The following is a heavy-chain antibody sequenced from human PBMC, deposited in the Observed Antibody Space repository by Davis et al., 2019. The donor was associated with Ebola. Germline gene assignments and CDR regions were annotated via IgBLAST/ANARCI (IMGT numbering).Heavy chain of an antibody. V-gene: IGHV4-34*01. CDR2: INHSGST. Sequence: SETLSLTCAVYGGSFSGYYWSWIRQPPGKGLEWIGEINHSGSTNYNPSLKSRVTISVDMSRNQFSLNLTSVTAADTAVYYCARGPRYSYKGLNWFDPWGQGTLVTVSS. D-gene: IGHD5-18*01. CDR3: ARGPRYSYKGLNWFDP. CDR1: GGSFSGYY. J-gene: IGHJ5*02.